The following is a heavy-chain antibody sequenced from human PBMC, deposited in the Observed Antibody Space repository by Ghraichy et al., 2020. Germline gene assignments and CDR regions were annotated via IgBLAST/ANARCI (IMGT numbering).Heavy chain of an antibody. CDR3: ANNYGYNSYAFDI. D-gene: IGHD4-23*01. J-gene: IGHJ3*02. CDR2: VSYDGSNK. Sequence: LSLTCAASGFTFSTYGMHWVRQAPGKGLEWVAVVSYDGSNKYYVDSVKGRFTVSRDNSKNTLYLQMNSLRTEDTAVYYCANNYGYNSYAFDIWGQGTMVTVSS. V-gene: IGHV3-30*18. CDR1: GFTFSTYG.